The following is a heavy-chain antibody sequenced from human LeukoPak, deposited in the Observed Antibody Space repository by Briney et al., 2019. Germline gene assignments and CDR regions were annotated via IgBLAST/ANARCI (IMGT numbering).Heavy chain of an antibody. CDR2: VYNDGSST. J-gene: IGHJ4*02. CDR1: GFTLSRYW. V-gene: IGHV3-74*01. Sequence: GGSLRLSCAASGFTLSRYWMHWVRQAPGKGLVWVSRVYNDGSSTTYADSVKGRFTISRDNAKNTLYLQMNSLRAEDTAIYYCVRGGDYWGQGTLVTVSS. D-gene: IGHD3-16*01. CDR3: VRGGDY.